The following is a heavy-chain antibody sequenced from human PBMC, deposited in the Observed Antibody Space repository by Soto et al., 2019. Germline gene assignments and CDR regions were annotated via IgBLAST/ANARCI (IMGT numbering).Heavy chain of an antibody. Sequence: SGPTLVNPTQTLTLTCTFSGFSLSTSGVGVGWIRQPPGKALEWLALIYWNDDKRYSPSLKSRLTITKDTSKNQVVLTMTNMDPVDTATYYCAHSSRPGCSGGSCYSTVRPGIGYFDLWGRGTLVTVSS. J-gene: IGHJ2*01. CDR3: AHSSRPGCSGGSCYSTVRPGIGYFDL. D-gene: IGHD2-15*01. CDR2: IYWNDDK. CDR1: GFSLSTSGVG. V-gene: IGHV2-5*01.